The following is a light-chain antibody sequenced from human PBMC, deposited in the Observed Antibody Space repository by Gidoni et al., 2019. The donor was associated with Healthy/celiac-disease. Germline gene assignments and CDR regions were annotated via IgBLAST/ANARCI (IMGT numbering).Light chain of an antibody. CDR3: QQSRNWLWT. V-gene: IGKV3-11*01. CDR1: QRVSSY. CDR2: DAS. Sequence: EIVLTPSPATLSLSPGERATLSCRASQRVSSYLAWYQQKPGQAPRLLIYDASNRATGIPARCSGSGAGTDFTLTSSSQEHEDVAVYYRQQSRNWLWTFGQGTKVEIK. J-gene: IGKJ1*01.